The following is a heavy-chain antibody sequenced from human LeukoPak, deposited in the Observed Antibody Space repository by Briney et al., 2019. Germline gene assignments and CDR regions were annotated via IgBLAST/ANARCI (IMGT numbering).Heavy chain of an antibody. V-gene: IGHV4-39*07. CDR3: ARYCSGGSCYSSWFDP. CDR1: GGSISSSSYY. J-gene: IGHJ5*02. Sequence: PSETLSLTCTVSGGSISSSSYYWGWIRQPPGKGLEWIGSIYYSGSTYYNPSLKSRVTISVDTSKNQFSLKLSSVTAADTAVYYCARYCSGGSCYSSWFDPWGQGTLVAVSS. D-gene: IGHD2-15*01. CDR2: IYYSGST.